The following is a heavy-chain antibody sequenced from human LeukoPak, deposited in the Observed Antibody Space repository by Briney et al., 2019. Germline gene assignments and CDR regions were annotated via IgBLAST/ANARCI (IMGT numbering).Heavy chain of an antibody. J-gene: IGHJ4*02. V-gene: IGHV4-39*01. CDR2: IYYSGST. Sequence: PSETLSLTCTVSGVSISSSSYYWGWIRQPPGKGLEWIGSIYYSGSTYYNPSLKSRVTISVDTSKNQFSLKLSSVTAADTAVYYCARRLRGFSVWGQGTLVTVSS. D-gene: IGHD3-10*01. CDR3: ARRLRGFSV. CDR1: GVSISSSSYY.